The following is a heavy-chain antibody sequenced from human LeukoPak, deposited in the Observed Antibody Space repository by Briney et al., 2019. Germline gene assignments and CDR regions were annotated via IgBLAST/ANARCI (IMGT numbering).Heavy chain of an antibody. CDR2: ISSSSSYT. D-gene: IGHD1-26*01. V-gene: IGHV3-11*06. Sequence: GGSLRLSCAASGFTFSDYYMSWIRQAPGKGLEWVSYISSSSSYTSYADSVKGRFTISRDNAKNSLYLQMNSLRAEDTAVYYCARRGRASYADYYYYGMDVWGKGTTVTVSS. J-gene: IGHJ6*04. CDR3: ARRGRASYADYYYYGMDV. CDR1: GFTFSDYY.